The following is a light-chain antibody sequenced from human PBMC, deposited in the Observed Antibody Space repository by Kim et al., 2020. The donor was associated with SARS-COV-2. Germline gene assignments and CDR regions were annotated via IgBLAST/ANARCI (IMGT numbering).Light chain of an antibody. CDR1: SGDVGAYNY. J-gene: IGLJ2*01. V-gene: IGLV2-8*01. Sequence: QSVAISCTGTSGDVGAYNYVSWYQQHPGKAPKLMIYELDKRPSGVPDRFSGSKSGNTASLTVSGLQAEDEADYYCSSYAGSNNVLFGGGTQLTVL. CDR2: ELD. CDR3: SSYAGSNNVL.